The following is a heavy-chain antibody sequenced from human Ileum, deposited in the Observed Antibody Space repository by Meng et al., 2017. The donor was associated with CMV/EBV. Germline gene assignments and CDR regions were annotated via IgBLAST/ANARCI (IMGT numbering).Heavy chain of an antibody. D-gene: IGHD3-22*01. V-gene: IGHV3-7*01. CDR1: GFTFRRYW. J-gene: IGHJ4*02. CDR3: ARVGGPMEYYYDSSGYYSVDY. CDR2: INQDGSEK. Sequence: GESLKISCAASGFTFRRYWITWVRQAPGKGLEWVATINQDGSEKYSMDSVKGRFTISRDNANNSLFLQMNSLRAEDTAVYYCARVGGPMEYYYDSSGYYSVDYWGQGTLVTVSS.